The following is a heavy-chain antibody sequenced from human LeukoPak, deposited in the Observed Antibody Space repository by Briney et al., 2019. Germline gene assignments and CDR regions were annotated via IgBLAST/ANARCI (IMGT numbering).Heavy chain of an antibody. CDR3: ARGFLGDYGGNSFVFDY. CDR1: GASISSYY. V-gene: IGHV4-59*01. D-gene: IGHD4-23*01. J-gene: IGHJ4*02. Sequence: SETLSLTCTVSGASISSYYWSWIRLPPGKGLQWIGHIYYTGSTNYHPSLKSRVTMSVHTSKNQFSLNLNSVTAADTAVYYCARGFLGDYGGNSFVFDYWGQGTLVTVSS. CDR2: IYYTGST.